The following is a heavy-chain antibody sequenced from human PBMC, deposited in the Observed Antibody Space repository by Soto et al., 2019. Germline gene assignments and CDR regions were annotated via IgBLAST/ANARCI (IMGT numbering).Heavy chain of an antibody. CDR1: GYTFTSYD. CDR3: ARALGEGAYYDYYGMDV. J-gene: IGHJ6*02. V-gene: IGHV1-8*01. Sequence: QVQLVQSGAEVKKPGASVKVSCKASGYTFTSYDINWVRQATGQGLEWMGWMNPNSGNTGYAQKFQGRVTMTRNTAISTAYRELSSLRSEDTAVYYCARALGEGAYYDYYGMDVWGQGTTVTVSS. D-gene: IGHD3-10*01. CDR2: MNPNSGNT.